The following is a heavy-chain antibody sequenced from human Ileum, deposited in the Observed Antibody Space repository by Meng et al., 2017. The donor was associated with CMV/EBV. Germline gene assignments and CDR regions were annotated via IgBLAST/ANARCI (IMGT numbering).Heavy chain of an antibody. J-gene: IGHJ4*02. D-gene: IGHD6-19*01. CDR1: GFTFNYAW. CDR2: IKSKADGETT. Sequence: EVQLVESGGGVVKPGGSFRLSCGASGFTFNYAWMSWVRQAPGKGLEWVGRIKSKADGETTEYAAPVKGRFTVSRDDSKNTLYLQMNSLKTEDTAVYYCTTDDAVAGKGEFDYWGQGTLVTVSS. V-gene: IGHV3-15*01. CDR3: TTDDAVAGKGEFDY.